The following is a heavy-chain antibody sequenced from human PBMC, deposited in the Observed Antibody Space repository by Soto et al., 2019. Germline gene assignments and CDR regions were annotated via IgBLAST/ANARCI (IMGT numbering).Heavy chain of an antibody. Sequence: FQPISDTRTVSDGSISRYYWSCISKKPGKGLEWIGYIYYSGSTYYNPSLKSRVTISVDTSKNQFSLKLSSVTAADTAVYYCARGSVVAVTLLDYWGQGTLVPVSS. CDR3: ARGSVVAVTLLDY. D-gene: IGHD2-15*01. CDR2: IYYSGST. V-gene: IGHV4-31*03. CDR1: DGSISRYY. J-gene: IGHJ4*02.